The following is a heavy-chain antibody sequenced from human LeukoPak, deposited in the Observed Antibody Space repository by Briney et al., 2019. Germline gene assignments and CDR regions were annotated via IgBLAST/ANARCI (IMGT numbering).Heavy chain of an antibody. D-gene: IGHD3-10*01. J-gene: IGHJ4*02. CDR1: GGSISSGGYS. Sequence: SETLSLTCAVSGGSISSGGYSWSWIRQPPGKGLEWIGYIYYSGSTYYNPSLKSRVTISVDTSKNQFSLKLSSVTAADTAVYYCARNFRGSGSYSGDYWGQGTLVTVSS. V-gene: IGHV4-30-4*07. CDR2: IYYSGST. CDR3: ARNFRGSGSYSGDY.